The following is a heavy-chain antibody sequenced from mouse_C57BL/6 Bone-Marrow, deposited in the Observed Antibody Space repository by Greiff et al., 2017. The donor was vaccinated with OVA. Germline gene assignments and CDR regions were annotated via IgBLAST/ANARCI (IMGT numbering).Heavy chain of an antibody. CDR2: IHPNSGST. V-gene: IGHV1-64*01. J-gene: IGHJ1*03. CDR1: GYTFTSYW. Sequence: QVQLQQPGAELVKPGASVKLSCKASGYTFTSYWMHWVKQRPGQGLVWIGMIHPNSGSTNYNEKFKSKATLTVDKSSSTAYMQLSSLTSEDSAVYYCARLGYYGSWYFDVWGTGTTVTVSS. D-gene: IGHD1-1*01. CDR3: ARLGYYGSWYFDV.